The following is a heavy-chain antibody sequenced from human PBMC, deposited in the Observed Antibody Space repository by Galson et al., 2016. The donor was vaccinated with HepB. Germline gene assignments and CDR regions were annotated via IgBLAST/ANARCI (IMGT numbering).Heavy chain of an antibody. V-gene: IGHV1-46*01. J-gene: IGHJ5*02. CDR1: GYIFTSHY. Sequence: SVKVSCKASGYIFTSHYMHWVRQAPGQGLEWMGVINPSGGSTTYAQNFQGRVTMTRDTSTSTVYMELSSLRSEDTAVYYCARGGVMVYAMRSWFDPWGQGTLVTVSS. CDR2: INPSGGST. D-gene: IGHD2-8*01. CDR3: ARGGVMVYAMRSWFDP.